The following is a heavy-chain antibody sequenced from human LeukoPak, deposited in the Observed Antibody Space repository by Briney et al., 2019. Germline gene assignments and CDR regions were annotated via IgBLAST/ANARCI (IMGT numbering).Heavy chain of an antibody. V-gene: IGHV4-4*07. J-gene: IGHJ4*01. D-gene: IGHD1-1*01. CDR2: IYTSGNT. CDR1: GISISNYY. CDR3: AGGPSGTAFDD. Sequence: SETLSLTCAVSGISISNYYWSWIRRPAGKGLEWIGRIYTSGNTNYKPSLKSRLTISVDKSKNHLSLKLTSLTAADTAFYYCAGGPSGTAFDDWGHGTLVTVSS.